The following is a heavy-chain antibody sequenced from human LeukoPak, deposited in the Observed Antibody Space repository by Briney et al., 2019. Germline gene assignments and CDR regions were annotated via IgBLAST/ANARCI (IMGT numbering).Heavy chain of an antibody. V-gene: IGHV1-8*01. D-gene: IGHD1-14*01. CDR2: MNPNSGNT. CDR1: GYTFTSYD. Sequence: ASVKVSCKASGYTFTSYDINWVRQATGQGLEWIGWMNPNSGNTGYAPKFQGRVTMTRDTAIRTAYMELSSLRSEDTAVYYCARRNTQYYFCKDVWGQGTTVTVSS. J-gene: IGHJ6*02. CDR3: ARRNTQYYFCKDV.